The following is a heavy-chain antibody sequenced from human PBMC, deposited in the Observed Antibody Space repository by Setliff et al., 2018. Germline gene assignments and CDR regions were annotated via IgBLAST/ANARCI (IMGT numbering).Heavy chain of an antibody. V-gene: IGHV1-46*01. CDR1: GYIFTNYY. D-gene: IGHD3-3*02. CDR3: ARGGRIRYDYYYMDV. Sequence: GASVKVSCKTSGYIFTNYYVHWVRQAPGQGLEWMGVMNPGRGSRNYAQRFQGRVTMTSDTSTSTVYMELSSLRSEDTALYYCARGGRIRYDYYYMDVWGKGTTVTVSS. CDR2: MNPGRGSR. J-gene: IGHJ6*03.